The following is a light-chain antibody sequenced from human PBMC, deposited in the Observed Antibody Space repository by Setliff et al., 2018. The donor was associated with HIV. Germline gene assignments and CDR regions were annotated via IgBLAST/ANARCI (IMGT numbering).Light chain of an antibody. Sequence: SALTQPASVSGSPGQSITISCTGISSDVGNYNYVSWYQEHPGKAPKLMIYDVSKRPSGVSNRFSGSKSGNTASLTISGLQAEDEAHYHCSSYTGRSTFVFGTGTKVTVL. CDR1: SSDVGNYNY. CDR2: DVS. V-gene: IGLV2-14*01. CDR3: SSYTGRSTFV. J-gene: IGLJ1*01.